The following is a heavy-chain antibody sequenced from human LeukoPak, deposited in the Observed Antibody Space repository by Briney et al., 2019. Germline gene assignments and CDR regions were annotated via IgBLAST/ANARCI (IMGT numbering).Heavy chain of an antibody. Sequence: GGSLRLSCEASAFIFSGHWLNWVRQTPGKGLEWVASIKEDGSERQYVDSVKGRFSISRDNTKGSLFLQLNSLRAEDTAVYYCARDLNWNYASRGMDVWGQGTTVTVSS. J-gene: IGHJ6*02. CDR3: ARDLNWNYASRGMDV. D-gene: IGHD1-7*01. V-gene: IGHV3-7*03. CDR2: IKEDGSER. CDR1: AFIFSGHW.